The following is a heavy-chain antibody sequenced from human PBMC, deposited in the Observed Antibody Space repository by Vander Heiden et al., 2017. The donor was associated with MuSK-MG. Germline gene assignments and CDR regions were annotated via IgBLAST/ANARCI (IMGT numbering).Heavy chain of an antibody. CDR3: AKDLWVSGNFPFDY. CDR1: GLTFSSYV. D-gene: IGHD1-26*01. J-gene: IGHJ4*02. Sequence: EVQLLESGGGLVQPGGSLRLSCAASGLTFSSYVLPLVRLAPGKGLEWVSGISGSGGSTYYADSVKGRFTISRDNSNNALYLQMNTLSAEDTAVYYCAKDLWVSGNFPFDYWGQGTLVTVSS. V-gene: IGHV3-23*01. CDR2: ISGSGGST.